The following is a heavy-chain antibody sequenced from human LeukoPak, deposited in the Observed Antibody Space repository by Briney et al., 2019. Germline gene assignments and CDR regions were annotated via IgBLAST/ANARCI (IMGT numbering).Heavy chain of an antibody. Sequence: GGSLRLSCAASGFTFSSYEMNWVRQAPGKGLEWVSYISSSGSTIYYADSVKGRFTISRDNAKNSLYLQMNSLRAEDTAVYYCARARPPPFTTSRYYMDVWGKGTTVTISS. D-gene: IGHD2/OR15-2a*01. CDR3: ARARPPPFTTSRYYMDV. V-gene: IGHV3-48*03. CDR2: ISSSGSTI. CDR1: GFTFSSYE. J-gene: IGHJ6*03.